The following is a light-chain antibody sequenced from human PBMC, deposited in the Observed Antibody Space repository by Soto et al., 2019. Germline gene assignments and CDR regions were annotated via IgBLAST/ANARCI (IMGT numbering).Light chain of an antibody. V-gene: IGKV3-20*01. CDR2: GAS. J-gene: IGKJ3*01. CDR1: QSVSSSY. CDR3: QKYGSSLRVT. Sequence: EIVLTQSPGTLSLSPGERATLSCRASQSVSSSYLAWYQQKPGQAPRLLIYGASTRATGIPDRFSGSGSGKDFTLTISRMEPEDFEVYYCQKYGSSLRVTFGPGTKVDIK.